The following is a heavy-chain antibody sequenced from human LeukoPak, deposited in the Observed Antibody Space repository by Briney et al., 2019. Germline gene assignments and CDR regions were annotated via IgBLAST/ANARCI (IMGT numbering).Heavy chain of an antibody. CDR3: AKRRSRNMITFGGVENWFDP. CDR1: GFTLSSYA. Sequence: GGSLRLSCAASGFTLSSYAMSWVRQAPGKGLEWVSAISGSGGSTYYADSVKGRFTISRDNSKNTLYLQMNRLRAEDTDVYYSAKRRSRNMITFGGVENWFDPWGQGTLVTVSS. V-gene: IGHV3-23*01. D-gene: IGHD3-16*01. J-gene: IGHJ5*02. CDR2: ISGSGGST.